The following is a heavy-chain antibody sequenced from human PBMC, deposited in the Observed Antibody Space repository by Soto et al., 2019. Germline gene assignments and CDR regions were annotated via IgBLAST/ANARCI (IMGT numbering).Heavy chain of an antibody. V-gene: IGHV3-33*06. CDR1: GFTFNNYG. CDR2: IWNDGNGY. D-gene: IGHD3-3*01. CDR3: GKVYPYYDFWSGYLGSEFDPHMYGMEV. Sequence: GGSLRLSCAASGFTFNNYGMHWVRQAPGKGLEWVAVIWNDGNGYYYANSVKGRFTISRDNSKNTLYLQMSSLTAEDTAVYYCGKVYPYYDFWSGYLGSEFDPHMYGMEVWGQGTTVTVSS. J-gene: IGHJ6*02.